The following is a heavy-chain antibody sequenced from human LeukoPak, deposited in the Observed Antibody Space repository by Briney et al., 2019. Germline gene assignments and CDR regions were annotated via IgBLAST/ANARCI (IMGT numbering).Heavy chain of an antibody. D-gene: IGHD5/OR15-5a*01. CDR2: IYPDTGGT. CDR3: ARDGVSMMPEFDY. Sequence: ASVKVSCKTSGFTFTAFYMYWVRQAPGQGLEWMGWIYPDTGGTKYAQRWQGRVTMTSDTSISTVYLELRSLTSDDTAVYYCARDGVSMMPEFDYWGQGTLVTVSS. J-gene: IGHJ4*02. CDR1: GFTFTAFY. V-gene: IGHV1-2*02.